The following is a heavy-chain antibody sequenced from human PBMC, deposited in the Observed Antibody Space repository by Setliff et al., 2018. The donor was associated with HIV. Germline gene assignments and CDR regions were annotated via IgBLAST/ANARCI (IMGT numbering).Heavy chain of an antibody. CDR3: AIDVIGGWLRPMPDF. D-gene: IGHD5-12*01. V-gene: IGHV1-18*01. CDR2: ISSYNDNT. J-gene: IGHJ4*02. CDR1: GGTFSSYG. Sequence: ASVKVSCKASGGTFSSYGISWVRQAPGQGLEWMGWISSYNDNTKYAKKLQGRVTMTTDTSTSTAYMELSGLRSEDTAVYYCAIDVIGGWLRPMPDFWGPGTLVTVSS.